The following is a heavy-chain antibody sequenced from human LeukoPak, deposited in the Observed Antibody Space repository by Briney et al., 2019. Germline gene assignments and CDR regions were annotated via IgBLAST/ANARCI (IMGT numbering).Heavy chain of an antibody. D-gene: IGHD2-8*01. CDR1: GFMFSRHG. V-gene: IGHV3-30*02. J-gene: IGHJ4*02. CDR2: IQSDESNK. CDR3: GIATEDYRLFF. Sequence: GGSLRLSCVASGFMFSRHGMHWVRQAPGKGLEWVAFIQSDESNKHYADSVKGRFTVSRDNSKNTLYLQMNSLRPEDTADCTKGIATEDYRLFFWGQGALVTVSS.